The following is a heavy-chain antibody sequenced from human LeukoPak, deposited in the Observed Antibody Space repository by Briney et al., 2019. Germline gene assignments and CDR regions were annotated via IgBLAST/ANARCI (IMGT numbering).Heavy chain of an antibody. Sequence: PSETLSLTCTVSGGSISSYYWSWIRQPPGKGLEWIGYIYYSGSTNYNPSLKSRVTISVDTSKNQFSLYLSSVSAPDTRVYYSVTGGELHYYYYYMDVWGKGTTVTVSS. V-gene: IGHV4-59*01. CDR2: IYYSGST. D-gene: IGHD1-26*01. J-gene: IGHJ6*03. CDR1: GGSISSYY. CDR3: VTGGELHYYYYYMDV.